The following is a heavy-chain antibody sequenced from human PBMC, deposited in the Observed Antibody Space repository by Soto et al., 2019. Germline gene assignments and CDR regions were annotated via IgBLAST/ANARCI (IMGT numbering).Heavy chain of an antibody. V-gene: IGHV6-1*01. CDR1: GDSVSSNSAA. CDR2: TYYRSKWYN. Sequence: SQTLSLTCAISGDSVSSNSAAWNWIRQSPSRGLEWLGRTYYRSKWYNDYAVSVKSRITINPDTSKNQFSLQLNSVTPEDTAVYYCARDWSSSSFVSPYYYGMDVWGQGTTVTVSS. CDR3: ARDWSSSSFVSPYYYGMDV. D-gene: IGHD6-6*01. J-gene: IGHJ6*02.